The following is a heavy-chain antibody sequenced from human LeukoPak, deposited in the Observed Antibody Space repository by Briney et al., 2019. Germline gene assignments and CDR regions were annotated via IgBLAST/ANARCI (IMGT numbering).Heavy chain of an antibody. D-gene: IGHD5-24*01. V-gene: IGHV4-34*01. CDR1: GGSFSGYY. Sequence: PSETLSLTCAVYGGSFSGYYWSWIRQPPGKGLEWIGEINHSGSTNYNPSLKSRVTMSVDTSKNQFSLKLNSVTAADTAVYFCAREKMAGVPLFDYWGQGTLVTVSS. J-gene: IGHJ4*02. CDR3: AREKMAGVPLFDY. CDR2: INHSGST.